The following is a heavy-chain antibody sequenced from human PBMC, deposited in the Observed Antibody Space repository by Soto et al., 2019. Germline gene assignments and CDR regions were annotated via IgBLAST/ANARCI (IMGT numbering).Heavy chain of an antibody. Sequence: EVQLVESGGGLVQPGGSLRLSCAASGFTFSSYSMNWVRQAPGKGLEWVSYISSSSGTIYYADSVKGRFTISRDNAKSSRYLQMSSLRAEDRAVYWCARGGGLRGVDYWGQGTLVTVSS. V-gene: IGHV3-48*01. CDR3: ARGGGLRGVDY. J-gene: IGHJ4*02. CDR2: ISSSSGTI. CDR1: GFTFSSYS. D-gene: IGHD4-17*01.